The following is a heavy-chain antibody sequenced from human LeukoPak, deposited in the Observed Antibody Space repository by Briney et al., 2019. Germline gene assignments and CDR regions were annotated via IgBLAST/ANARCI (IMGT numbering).Heavy chain of an antibody. CDR2: IDYGGST. J-gene: IGHJ5*02. CDR3: ARGTGMNWFDP. CDR1: GASISSHY. V-gene: IGHV4-59*11. Sequence: AETLSLTCTVSGASISSHYWSWIRQAPGMGLEWLGYIDYGGSTCYNPSLKSRVSMSVDTSKKQFSLNVSYVTAADTAVYYCARGTGMNWFDPWGQGTQVIVSS. D-gene: IGHD1-1*01.